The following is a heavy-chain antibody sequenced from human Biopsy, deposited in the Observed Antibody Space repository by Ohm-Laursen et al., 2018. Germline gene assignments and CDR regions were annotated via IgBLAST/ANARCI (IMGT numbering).Heavy chain of an antibody. V-gene: IGHV1-2*02. CDR3: ARDRMVTIITLIRADTFDI. Sequence: SVKVSCKASGYTFTDYSLHWVRQAPGQGLEWMGWVNPNSGATNYAQKFQGRVTMTSDTSISTAYIELRRLISDDTAVYFCARDRMVTIITLIRADTFDIWGQGTLVSVSS. CDR1: GYTFTDYS. J-gene: IGHJ3*02. CDR2: VNPNSGAT. D-gene: IGHD3-10*01.